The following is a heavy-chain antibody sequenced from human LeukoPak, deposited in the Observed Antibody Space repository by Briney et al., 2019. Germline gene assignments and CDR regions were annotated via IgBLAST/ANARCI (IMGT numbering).Heavy chain of an antibody. J-gene: IGHJ4*02. V-gene: IGHV3-23*01. Sequence: GGSLRVSCVAPGFTLSSYVMRRGRQAPGKGLEWVSIISGSGGSTYYADSVKGRFTISRDNSKSTLYLQMKSLRVEDTAVYYCAKARPSDADYRTRFANWGQGTLVTVSS. CDR2: ISGSGGST. CDR1: GFTLSSYV. CDR3: AKARPSDADYRTRFAN. D-gene: IGHD4-11*01.